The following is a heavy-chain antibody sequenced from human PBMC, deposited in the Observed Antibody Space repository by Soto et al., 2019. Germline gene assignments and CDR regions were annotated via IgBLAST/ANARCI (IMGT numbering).Heavy chain of an antibody. V-gene: IGHV3-23*01. Sequence: GGSLRLSCAASGFTFSSYAMSWVRQAPGKGLEWVSAISGSGGSTYYADSVKGRFTISRDNSKNTLYLQMNSLRAEDTAVYYCQQLRGVVVPAAIFYYYYGMDVWGQGTTVTVSS. D-gene: IGHD2-2*01. CDR3: QQLRGVVVPAAIFYYYYGMDV. CDR2: ISGSGGST. CDR1: GFTFSSYA. J-gene: IGHJ6*02.